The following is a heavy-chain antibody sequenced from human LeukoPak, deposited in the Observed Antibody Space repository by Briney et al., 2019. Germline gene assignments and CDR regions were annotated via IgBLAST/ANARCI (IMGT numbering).Heavy chain of an antibody. V-gene: IGHV5-51*01. D-gene: IGHD3-10*01. CDR3: ARREYPDPTSLHYYYPLDV. CDR2: IYPADSDT. J-gene: IGHJ6*02. CDR1: GYTFGTYW. Sequence: RGESLKISCKGFGYTFGTYWIAWVRQMPGKGLEWMGIIYPADSDTKYSPSFQGQVTISADKSTAFLQWSSLRASDTAMYYCARREYPDPTSLHYYYPLDVWGQGTTVTVSS.